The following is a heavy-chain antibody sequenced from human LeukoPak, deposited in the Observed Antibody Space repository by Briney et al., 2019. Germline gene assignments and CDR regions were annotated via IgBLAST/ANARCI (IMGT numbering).Heavy chain of an antibody. J-gene: IGHJ4*02. CDR2: IYSGSST. CDR3: ARAGGCSGGSCYLDY. D-gene: IGHD2-15*01. V-gene: IGHV3-53*01. Sequence: PGGSLRLSCAASGFTVSSNYMSWVRQAPGKGLEWVSAIYSGSSTYYADSVKGRFTISRDNSKNTLYLRMNSLRAEDTAVYYCARAGGCSGGSCYLDYWGPGTLVTVSS. CDR1: GFTVSSNY.